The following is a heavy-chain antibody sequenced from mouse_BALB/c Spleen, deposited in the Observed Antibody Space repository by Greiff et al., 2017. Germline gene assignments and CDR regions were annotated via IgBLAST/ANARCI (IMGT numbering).Heavy chain of an antibody. CDR1: GYTFTSYW. D-gene: IGHD1-2*01. Sequence: QVQLQQPGAELVKPGASVKLSCKASGYTFTSYWMHWVQQRPGQGLEWIGEINPSNGRTNYNEKFKSKATLTVDKSSSTAYMQLSSLTSEDSAVYYCARSGTTATLYAMDYWGQGTSVTVSS. CDR3: ARSGTTATLYAMDY. J-gene: IGHJ4*01. V-gene: IGHV1S81*02. CDR2: INPSNGRT.